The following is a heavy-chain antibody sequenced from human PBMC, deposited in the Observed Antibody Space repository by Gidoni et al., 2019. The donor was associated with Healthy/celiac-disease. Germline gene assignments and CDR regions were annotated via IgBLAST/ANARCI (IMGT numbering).Heavy chain of an antibody. CDR3: ARVPRYGGNRDDAFDI. V-gene: IGHV1-46*01. J-gene: IGHJ3*02. Sequence: QVQLVQSGAEVKKPGASVKVSCKASGYTFTSYYMHWVRQAPGQGLEWMGIINPSGGSTSYAQKFQGRVTMTRDTSTSTVYMELSSLRSEDTAVYYCARVPRYGGNRDDAFDIWGQGTMVTVSS. D-gene: IGHD4-17*01. CDR2: INPSGGST. CDR1: GYTFTSYY.